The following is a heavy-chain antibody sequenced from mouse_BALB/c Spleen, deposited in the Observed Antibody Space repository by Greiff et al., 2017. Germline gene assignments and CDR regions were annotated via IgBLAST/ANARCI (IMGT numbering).Heavy chain of an antibody. J-gene: IGHJ3*01. CDR2: IWSGGST. CDR1: GFSLTSYG. D-gene: IGHD2-3*01. CDR3: AREYDGPAWFAY. Sequence: QVQLKESGPGLVQPSQSLSITCTVSGFSLTSYGVHWVRQSPGKGLEWLGVIWSGGSTDYNAAFISRLSISKDNSTSQVFFKMNSLQANDTAIYYCAREYDGPAWFAYWGQGTLVTVSA. V-gene: IGHV2-2*02.